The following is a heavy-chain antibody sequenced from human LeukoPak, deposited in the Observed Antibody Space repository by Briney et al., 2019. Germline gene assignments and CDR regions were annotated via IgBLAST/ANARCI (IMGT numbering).Heavy chain of an antibody. V-gene: IGHV5-10-1*01. CDR1: GYIFTTNW. J-gene: IGHJ5*02. CDR3: ARRAGSSGKFDP. D-gene: IGHD6-19*01. Sequence: GECLKSCCTGSGYIFTTNWISWVRQMRGKGLEWMGRIDPSDSETNYSPSFQGHVTISVDKSISTAYLQWSSLKASDTAMYYCARRAGSSGKFDPWGQGTLVIVSS. CDR2: IDPSDSET.